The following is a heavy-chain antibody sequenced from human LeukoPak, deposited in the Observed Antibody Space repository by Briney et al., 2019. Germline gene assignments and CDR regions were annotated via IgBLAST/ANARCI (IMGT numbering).Heavy chain of an antibody. CDR1: GFTFSSYG. V-gene: IGHV3-23*01. D-gene: IGHD3-22*01. CDR3: AKYDDSRALDY. J-gene: IGHJ4*02. Sequence: GGSLRLSCAASGFTFSSYGMSWVRQAPGKGLEWVSAISGSGSSTYYAASVKGRFTISRDNSKNTLYLQMNSLRAEDTAVYYCAKYDDSRALDYWGQGTLVTVSS. CDR2: ISGSGSST.